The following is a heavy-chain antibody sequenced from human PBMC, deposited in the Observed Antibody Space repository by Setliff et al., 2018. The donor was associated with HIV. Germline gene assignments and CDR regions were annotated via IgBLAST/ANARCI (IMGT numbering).Heavy chain of an antibody. V-gene: IGHV1-18*01. Sequence: GASVKVSCKASGYTSNNYGISWVRQAPGQGLEWMGWISYNSGNTHYSQRLPDRGTMTIDTLTATVYMELTSLRSDDTAVYYCASQTGGRRAFEIWGQGTVVTVSS. CDR2: ISYNSGNT. CDR1: GYTSNNYG. D-gene: IGHD3-16*01. CDR3: ASQTGGRRAFEI. J-gene: IGHJ3*02.